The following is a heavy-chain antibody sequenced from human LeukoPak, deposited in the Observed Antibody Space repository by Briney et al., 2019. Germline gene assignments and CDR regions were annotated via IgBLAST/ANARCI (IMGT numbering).Heavy chain of an antibody. D-gene: IGHD4-17*01. Sequence: SVKVSCTASGGTFSSYAISWVRQAPGQGLEWMGGIIPIFGTANYAQKFQGRVTITADESTSTAYMELSSLRSDDTAVYYCARGRRTTVTTSGHWYFDLWGRGTLVTVSS. CDR1: GGTFSSYA. CDR2: IIPIFGTA. J-gene: IGHJ2*01. V-gene: IGHV1-69*13. CDR3: ARGRRTTVTTSGHWYFDL.